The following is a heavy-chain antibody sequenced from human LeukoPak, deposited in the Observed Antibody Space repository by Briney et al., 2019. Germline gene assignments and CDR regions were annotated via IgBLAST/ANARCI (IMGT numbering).Heavy chain of an antibody. V-gene: IGHV1-18*01. CDR3: ARGNAGSPARDRLDY. D-gene: IGHD3-10*01. J-gene: IGHJ4*02. Sequence: ASVKVSCKASGYTFTSYGISWVRQAPGQGLEWMGWISAYNGNTNYAQKLQGRATMTTDTSTSTAYMELRSLRSDDTAVYYCARGNAGSPARDRLDYWGQGTLVTVSS. CDR1: GYTFTSYG. CDR2: ISAYNGNT.